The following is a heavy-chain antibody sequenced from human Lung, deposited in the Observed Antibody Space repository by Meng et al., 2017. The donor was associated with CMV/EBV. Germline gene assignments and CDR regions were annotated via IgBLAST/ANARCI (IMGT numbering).Heavy chain of an antibody. CDR3: ASAFVRTVTTYYYYLYGLDV. D-gene: IGHD3-10*02. V-gene: IGHV1-69*10. Sequence: SVXVSXXASGGTFSKYAFSWVRQAPGQGLEWMGGIIPMIDKAHYAQKFQGVVTITADKSTSTACMELSSLKSDDTAVYYCASAFVRTVTTYYYYLYGLDVWGQGXTVTVSS. J-gene: IGHJ6*02. CDR1: GGTFSKYA. CDR2: IIPMIDKA.